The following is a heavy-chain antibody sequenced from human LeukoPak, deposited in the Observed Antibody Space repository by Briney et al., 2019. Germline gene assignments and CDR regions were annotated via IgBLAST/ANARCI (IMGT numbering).Heavy chain of an antibody. J-gene: IGHJ4*02. D-gene: IGHD3-10*01. V-gene: IGHV4-38-2*02. CDR2: IYHSGST. CDR1: GYSISSSYY. CDR3: ARGITMVRGVPDY. Sequence: SETLSLTCSVSGYSISSSYYWGWIRQPPGKGLEWIGSIYHSGSTNYNPSLKSRVTISVDTSKNQFSLKLSSVTAADTAVYYCARGITMVRGVPDYWGQGTLVTVSS.